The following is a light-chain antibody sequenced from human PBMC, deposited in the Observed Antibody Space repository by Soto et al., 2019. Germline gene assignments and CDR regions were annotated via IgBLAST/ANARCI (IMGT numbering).Light chain of an antibody. V-gene: IGKV1-39*01. J-gene: IGKJ4*01. CDR2: AAS. CDR3: QQYYSNPFT. Sequence: SQMTQSLSSMSASVGDRVTISCRASQDISSSLNWYQHKSGKAPKLLIYAASGLHSGVPSRFSGSGSGTDFTLTISSLQPEDFATYYCQQYYSNPFTFGGGSKVDIK. CDR1: QDISSS.